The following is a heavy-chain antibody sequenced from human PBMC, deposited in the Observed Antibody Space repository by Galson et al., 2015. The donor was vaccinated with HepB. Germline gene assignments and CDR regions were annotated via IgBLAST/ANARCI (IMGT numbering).Heavy chain of an antibody. CDR3: AKYGSGSYRYYGMDV. CDR1: GFTFSSYA. CDR2: ISGSGGST. D-gene: IGHD3-10*01. J-gene: IGHJ6*02. V-gene: IGHV3-23*01. Sequence: SLRLSCAASGFTFSSYAMSWVRQAPGKGLEWVSAISGSGGSTYYADSVKGRFTISRDNSKNTLYLQMNSLRAEDTAVYYCAKYGSGSYRYYGMDVWGQGTTVTVSS.